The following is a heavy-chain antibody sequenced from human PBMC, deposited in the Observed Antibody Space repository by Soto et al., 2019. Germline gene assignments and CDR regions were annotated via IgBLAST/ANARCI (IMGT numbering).Heavy chain of an antibody. CDR1: GFTLSDFD. D-gene: IGHD2-21*01. CDR2: TRTDGGGT. Sequence: EVQLLESGGGLVQPGGSVRLSCAASGFTLSDFDMGWVRQAPGKGLEWISLTRTDGGGTYYAYSVECRLTVSRDTSTNTLYLKMNNLRGEDTALYYCVKDRRGGEYPAFDLWGQGTMVTVSS. V-gene: IGHV3-23*01. CDR3: VKDRRGGEYPAFDL. J-gene: IGHJ3*01.